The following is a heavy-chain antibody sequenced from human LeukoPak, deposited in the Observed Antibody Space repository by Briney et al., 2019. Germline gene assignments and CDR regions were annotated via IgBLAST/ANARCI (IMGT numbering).Heavy chain of an antibody. J-gene: IGHJ5*02. V-gene: IGHV4-34*01. CDR3: ARRIQWFDP. CDR2: INHSGST. CDR1: GGSFSRYY. Sequence: SETLSLTCAVYGGSFSRYYWNWIRQPPGKGLEWIGEINHSGSTNYNPSLKSRVTISVDTSKNQFSLKLSSVTAADTAVYYCARRIQWFDPWGQGTLVTVSS.